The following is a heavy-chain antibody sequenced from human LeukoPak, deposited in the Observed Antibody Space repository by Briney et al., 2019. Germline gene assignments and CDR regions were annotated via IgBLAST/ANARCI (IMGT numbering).Heavy chain of an antibody. CDR2: IYYSGNT. CDR3: ARDSWWSSSPAYFQH. CDR1: GDSISSSSYY. V-gene: IGHV4-39*07. J-gene: IGHJ1*01. Sequence: ASETLSLTCTVSGDSISSSSYYWGWIRQPPGKGLEWIGSIYYSGNTYYNPSLKSRVTISVDTSKNQFSLKLSSVTAADTAVYYCARDSWWSSSPAYFQHWGQGTLVTVSS. D-gene: IGHD6-13*01.